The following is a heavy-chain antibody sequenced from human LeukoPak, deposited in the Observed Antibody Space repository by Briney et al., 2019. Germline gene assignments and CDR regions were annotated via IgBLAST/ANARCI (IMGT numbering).Heavy chain of an antibody. CDR2: IHHSGNS. CDR1: GASVTDYY. J-gene: IGHJ5*02. CDR3: TRGHWGLQS. Sequence: SETLSLTCTVSGASVTDYYWSWIQQSPGEGLEWISYIHHSGNSDYNPSLRSRVTTSLDTSKNQFSLNLISVSAADTAVYYCTRGHWGLQSWSQGTLVTVSS. V-gene: IGHV4-59*02. D-gene: IGHD7-27*01.